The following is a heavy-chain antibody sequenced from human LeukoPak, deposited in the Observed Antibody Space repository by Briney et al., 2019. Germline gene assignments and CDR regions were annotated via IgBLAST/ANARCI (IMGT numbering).Heavy chain of an antibody. CDR3: AGGPLYYGSRSYFDY. CDR2: IIPIFGTA. D-gene: IGHD3-10*01. J-gene: IGHJ4*02. V-gene: IGHV1-69*13. Sequence: GASVKVSCKASRGAFSNYAISWVRQAPGQGLEWMGGIIPIFGTANYAQKFQGRVTITADESTSTAYMDLSSLRSEDTAIYYCAGGPLYYGSRSYFDYWGQGTVVTVSS. CDR1: RGAFSNYA.